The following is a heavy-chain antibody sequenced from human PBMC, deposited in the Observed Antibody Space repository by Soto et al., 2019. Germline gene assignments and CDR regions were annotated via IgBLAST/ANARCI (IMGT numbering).Heavy chain of an antibody. D-gene: IGHD2-15*01. CDR2: IYYSGST. Sequence: SETLSLTXTVSGGSISSYYWSWIRQPPGKGLEWIGYIYYSGSTNYNPSLKSRVTISVDTSKNQFSLKLSSVTAADTAVYYCARHGYCSGGSCYHYYYYYMDVWGKGTTVTVSS. CDR3: ARHGYCSGGSCYHYYYYYMDV. J-gene: IGHJ6*03. CDR1: GGSISSYY. V-gene: IGHV4-59*08.